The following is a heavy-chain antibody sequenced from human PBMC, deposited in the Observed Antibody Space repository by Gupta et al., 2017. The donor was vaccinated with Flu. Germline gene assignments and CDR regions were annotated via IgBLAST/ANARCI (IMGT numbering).Heavy chain of an antibody. Sequence: TFSSYAMSWVRQAPGKGLEWVSAISGSGGSTYYADSVKGRFTISRDNSKNTLYLQMNSLRAEDTAVYYCANGEVVPAAIPGIIPKKYGMDVWGQGTTVTVSS. V-gene: IGHV3-23*01. CDR1: TFSSYA. CDR3: ANGEVVPAAIPGIIPKKYGMDV. CDR2: ISGSGGST. D-gene: IGHD2-2*02. J-gene: IGHJ6*02.